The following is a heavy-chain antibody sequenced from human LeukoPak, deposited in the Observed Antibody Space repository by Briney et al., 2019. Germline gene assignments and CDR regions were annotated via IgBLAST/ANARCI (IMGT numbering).Heavy chain of an antibody. CDR2: ISGSGGRT. J-gene: IGHJ4*02. CDR1: GFTVSSKY. Sequence: GGSLRLSCAASGFTVSSKYMNWVRQAPGKGLEWVSVISGSGGRTYYADSVKGRFTISRDNSKNTLYLQMNSLRAEDTAVYYCAKDYYDSSGYPSYLDYWGQGTLVTVSS. D-gene: IGHD3-22*01. CDR3: AKDYYDSSGYPSYLDY. V-gene: IGHV3-23*01.